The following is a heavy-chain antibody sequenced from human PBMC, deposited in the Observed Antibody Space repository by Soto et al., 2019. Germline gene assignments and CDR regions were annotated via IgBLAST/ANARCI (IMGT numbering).Heavy chain of an antibody. CDR3: ARGDIVVVVAATPGGWFDP. D-gene: IGHD2-15*01. V-gene: IGHV1-69*01. CDR2: IIPIFGTA. Sequence: QVQLVQSGAEVKKPGSSVKVSCKASGGTFSSYAISWVRQAPGQGLEWMGGIIPIFGTANYAQKFQGRVTITADESTRKAYMELSSLRSEDTAVYYCARGDIVVVVAATPGGWFDPWGQGTLVTVSS. CDR1: GGTFSSYA. J-gene: IGHJ5*02.